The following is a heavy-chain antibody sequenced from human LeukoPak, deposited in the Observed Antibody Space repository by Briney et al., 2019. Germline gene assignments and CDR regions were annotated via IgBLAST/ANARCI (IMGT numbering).Heavy chain of an antibody. Sequence: QPGWSLILSCAASGIIFSSYETNWVRQAPGKGLEGVSYISSGGSIIYYADSVRGRFTISRHNAKNSLYLQMNSLRAEDTAVYYCARFARFGDLQGGGYFDYWGQGTLVTVSS. J-gene: IGHJ4*02. CDR2: ISSGGSII. CDR1: GIIFSSYE. V-gene: IGHV3-48*03. D-gene: IGHD3-16*01. CDR3: ARFARFGDLQGGGYFDY.